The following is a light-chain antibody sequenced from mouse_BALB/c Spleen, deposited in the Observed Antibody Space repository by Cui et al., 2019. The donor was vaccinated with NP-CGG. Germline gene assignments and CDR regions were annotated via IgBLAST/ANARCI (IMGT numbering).Light chain of an antibody. CDR1: PGAFTIINY. J-gene: IGLJ1*01. V-gene: IGLV2*02. CDR2: GTS. Sequence: QPVVPQKSALTQSPVGKVLFIFRSNPGAFTIINYANWFQENPDHLFTGLIGGTSNRAPGVPVRFSGSLIGDKAALTTTGAQTEDDAMYFCALGYSTHWVFGGGTKLTVL. CDR3: ALGYSTHWV.